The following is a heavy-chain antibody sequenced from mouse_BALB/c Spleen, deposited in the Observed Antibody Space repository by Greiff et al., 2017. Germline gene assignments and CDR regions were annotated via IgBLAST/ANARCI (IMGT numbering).Heavy chain of an antibody. D-gene: IGHD2-1*01. CDR1: GYAFTNYL. CDR2: INPGSGGT. V-gene: IGHV1-54*01. Sequence: QVQLKQSGAELVRPGTSVKVSCKASGYAFTNYLIEWVKQRPGQGLEWIGVINPGSGGTNYNEKFKGKATLTADKSSSTAYMQLSSLTSDDSAVYFCARWDGNSFAYWGQGTLVTVSA. CDR3: ARWDGNSFAY. J-gene: IGHJ3*01.